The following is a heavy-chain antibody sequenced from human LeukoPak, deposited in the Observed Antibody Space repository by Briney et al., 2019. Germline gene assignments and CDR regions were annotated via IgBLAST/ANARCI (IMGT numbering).Heavy chain of an antibody. CDR3: AKDLFACSSTSCYSQSH. J-gene: IGHJ4*02. V-gene: IGHV3-23*01. CDR2: ISGSGGST. CDR1: GIIFDDYG. D-gene: IGHD2-2*01. Sequence: GGSLRLSCAASGIIFDDYGMAWVRQAPGKGLEWVSAISGSGGSTYYADSVKGRFTISRDNSKNTLYLQMNSLRAEDTAVYYCAKDLFACSSTSCYSQSHWGQGTLVTVSS.